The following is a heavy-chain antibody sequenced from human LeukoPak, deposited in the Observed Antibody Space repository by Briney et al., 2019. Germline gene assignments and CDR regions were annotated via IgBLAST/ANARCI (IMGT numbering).Heavy chain of an antibody. V-gene: IGHV3-30*02. Sequence: GGSRRLSFAAFGLTFSSYGMNWVRKAPGRGLEGVPFIRYDGSNKYYADSVKGRFTISRDNSKNTLYLQMNSLRAEDTAVYYCATEMATTAYYFDYWGQGTLVTVSS. CDR3: ATEMATTAYYFDY. D-gene: IGHD5-24*01. CDR1: GLTFSSYG. J-gene: IGHJ4*02. CDR2: IRYDGSNK.